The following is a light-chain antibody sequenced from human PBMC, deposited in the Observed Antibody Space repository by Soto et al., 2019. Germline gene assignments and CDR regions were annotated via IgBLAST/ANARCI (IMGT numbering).Light chain of an antibody. CDR3: QHSYCIVT. J-gene: IGKJ3*01. V-gene: IGKV1-39*01. CDR1: QSIRSY. Sequence: DIQMTQSPSSLSASVGDRVTITCRPSQSIRSYLNWYQQKPGKAPKLLIYAASSLQSGVPSRFSGGGSGTHFTLTISSLQPEYFATYYCQHSYCIVTFGPGTKVEIK. CDR2: AAS.